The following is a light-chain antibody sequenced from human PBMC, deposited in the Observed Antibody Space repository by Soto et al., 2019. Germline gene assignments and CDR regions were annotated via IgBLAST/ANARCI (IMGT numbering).Light chain of an antibody. V-gene: IGLV2-14*03. Sequence: QSVLTQPASVSGSPGQWITISCTGTSSDVGGYDYVSWHQQHPGKAPKLMIYDVTNWTSGVSNRFSGSKSGNTASLTISGLQADDEADDYCSSYTSSSTYVFGSGTKLTVL. CDR1: SSDVGGYDY. J-gene: IGLJ1*01. CDR3: SSYTSSSTYV. CDR2: DVT.